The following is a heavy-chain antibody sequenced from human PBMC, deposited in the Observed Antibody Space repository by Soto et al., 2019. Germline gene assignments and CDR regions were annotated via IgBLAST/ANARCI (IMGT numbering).Heavy chain of an antibody. V-gene: IGHV3-30*04. D-gene: IGHD4-17*01. CDR1: GFTFTGYA. CDR2: VSYDERKK. Sequence: QVQLVESGGGVVQPGRSLRLSCAASGFTFTGYAMHWVRQAPGKGLEWVTVVSYDERKKYYADSVKGRFTISRDNSKNTLELQMNNLRLEDTAIYCCARANYGDFLDHWGQGTLVTVSS. J-gene: IGHJ4*02. CDR3: ARANYGDFLDH.